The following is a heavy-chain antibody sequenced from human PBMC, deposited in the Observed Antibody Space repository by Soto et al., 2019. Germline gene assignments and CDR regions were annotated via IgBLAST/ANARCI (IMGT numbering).Heavy chain of an antibody. CDR2: IYYSGST. D-gene: IGHD3-22*01. Sequence: QLQLQESGPGLVKPSETLSLTCTVSGGSISSSSYYWGWIRQPPGKGLEWIGSIYYSGSTYYNPSLKSRVTISVDTSKNQFSLKLSSVTAADTAVYYCARRPIYYDSSGYYYDYWGQGTLVTVSS. CDR1: GGSISSSSYY. V-gene: IGHV4-39*01. J-gene: IGHJ4*02. CDR3: ARRPIYYDSSGYYYDY.